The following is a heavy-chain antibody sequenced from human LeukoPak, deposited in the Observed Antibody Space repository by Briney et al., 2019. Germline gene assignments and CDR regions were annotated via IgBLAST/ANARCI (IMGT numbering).Heavy chain of an antibody. CDR1: GFSFTNAW. Sequence: PGGSLRLSCAASGFSFTNAWMSWVRQPPGKGLEWVGRIKSKTDGGAADYAAPVKGRFSISRDDSKNTPYLQMNSLKTEDTAVYYCTTDPGDYEDYWGQGTLVTVSS. CDR2: IKSKTDGGAA. J-gene: IGHJ4*02. V-gene: IGHV3-15*01. D-gene: IGHD4-17*01. CDR3: TTDPGDYEDY.